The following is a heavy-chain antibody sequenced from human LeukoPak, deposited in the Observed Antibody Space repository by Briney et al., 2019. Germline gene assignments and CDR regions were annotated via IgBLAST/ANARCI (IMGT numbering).Heavy chain of an antibody. CDR3: ARDSLLESTGMDV. CDR1: GYTFTGYY. CDR2: INPNSGGT. J-gene: IGHJ6*02. D-gene: IGHD3-3*01. V-gene: IGHV1-2*02. Sequence: ASVKVSCKASGYTFTGYYMHWVRQAPGQGLEWMGWINPNSGGTNYAQKFQGRVTMTRDTSISTAYMELSRLRSDDTAVYYCARDSLLESTGMDVWGQGTTVTVSS.